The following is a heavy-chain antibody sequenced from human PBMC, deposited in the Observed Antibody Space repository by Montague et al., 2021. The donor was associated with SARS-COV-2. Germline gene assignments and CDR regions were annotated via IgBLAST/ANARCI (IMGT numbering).Heavy chain of an antibody. Sequence: PALVKPTQTLTLTCTFSGFSLSPGGVGVGWIRQPPGKALEWLALIYWDDDKRYSPSLKSRLTITKDTSKNQVVLTMTNMDPVDTATYYCAHYYYDSSGVDYWGRGTLVTVSS. CDR3: AHYYYDSSGVDY. J-gene: IGHJ4*02. V-gene: IGHV2-5*02. CDR1: GFSLSPGGVG. D-gene: IGHD3-22*01. CDR2: IYWDDDK.